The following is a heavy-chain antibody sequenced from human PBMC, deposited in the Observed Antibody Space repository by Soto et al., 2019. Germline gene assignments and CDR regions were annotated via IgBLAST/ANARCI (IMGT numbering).Heavy chain of an antibody. J-gene: IGHJ3*02. V-gene: IGHV1-69*04. CDR2: IIPILGIA. D-gene: IGHD4-17*01. Sequence: SVKVSCKASGGTFSSYAIGWVRQAPGQGLEWMGRIIPILGIANYAQKFQGRVTITADKSTSTAYMELSSLRSEDTAVYYCATERAYGDSDAFDIWGQGTMVTVSS. CDR3: ATERAYGDSDAFDI. CDR1: GGTFSSYA.